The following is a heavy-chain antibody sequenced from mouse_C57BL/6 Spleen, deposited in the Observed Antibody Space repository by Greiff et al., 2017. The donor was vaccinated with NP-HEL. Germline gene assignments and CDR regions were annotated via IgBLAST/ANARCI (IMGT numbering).Heavy chain of an antibody. CDR3: ARGGRHGQHYYAMDY. D-gene: IGHD1-1*01. CDR2: INPSTGGT. Sequence: EVQLQQAGPELVKPGASVKISCKASGYSFTGYYMNWVKQSPEKSLEWIGEINPSTGGTTYNQKFKAKATLTVDKSSSTAYMQLKSLTSEDSAVYYWARGGRHGQHYYAMDYWGQGTSVTVSS. V-gene: IGHV1-42*01. J-gene: IGHJ4*01. CDR1: GYSFTGYY.